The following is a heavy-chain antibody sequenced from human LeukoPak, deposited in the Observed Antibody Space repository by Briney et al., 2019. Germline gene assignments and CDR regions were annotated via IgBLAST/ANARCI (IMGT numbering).Heavy chain of an antibody. V-gene: IGHV4-59*01. CDR3: ARFSRDGYNPDY. Sequence: SSETLSLTCTVSGGSISSYYWSWIRQPPGKGPEWIGYIYYSGSTNYNPSLKSRVTISVDTSKNQFSLKLSSVTAADTAVYYCARFSRDGYNPDYWGQGTLVTVSS. CDR2: IYYSGST. CDR1: GGSISSYY. D-gene: IGHD5-12*01. J-gene: IGHJ4*02.